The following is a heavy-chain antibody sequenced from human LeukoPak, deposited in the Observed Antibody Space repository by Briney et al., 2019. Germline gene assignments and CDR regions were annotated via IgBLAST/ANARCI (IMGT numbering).Heavy chain of an antibody. D-gene: IGHD3-16*01. J-gene: IGHJ4*02. CDR2: ISGSGGST. Sequence: PGGSLRLSCAASGFTFSSYAMSWVRQAPGKGLEWVSAISGSGGSTYYADSVKGRFTISKETAKNSLYLQMAGLRDDDTAVYYCVRGRRSYGFDHWGQGTQVTVSS. CDR3: VRGRRSYGFDH. CDR1: GFTFSSYA. V-gene: IGHV3-23*01.